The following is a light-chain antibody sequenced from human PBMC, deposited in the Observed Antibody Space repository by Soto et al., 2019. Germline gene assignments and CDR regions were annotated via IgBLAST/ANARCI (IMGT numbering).Light chain of an antibody. CDR2: GAS. J-gene: IGKJ1*01. CDR1: QSVSSN. V-gene: IGKV3-15*01. CDR3: QQYNNWPRT. Sequence: VMTQSPDTLSVSPGETLTLSCMASQSVSSNLAWYQQKPGQAPRLLIYGASTRATGITARFSGSGSGTEFTLTISSLQSEDFAVYYCQQYNNWPRTVGQVAKVEIK.